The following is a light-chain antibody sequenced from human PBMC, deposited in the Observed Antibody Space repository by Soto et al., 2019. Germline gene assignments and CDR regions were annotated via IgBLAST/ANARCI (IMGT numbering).Light chain of an antibody. CDR1: QSVSSY. J-gene: IGKJ3*01. V-gene: IGKV3-11*01. CDR2: DAS. Sequence: EIVLTQYPATLSLSPGERATLSCRASQSVSSYLAWYQQKPGQAPRLLSYDASNRATGIPARFSGSGSGTDFTLTISSLEPEDFAVYDCQQRRIWPPGVTFGPGTKVDIK. CDR3: QQRRIWPPGVT.